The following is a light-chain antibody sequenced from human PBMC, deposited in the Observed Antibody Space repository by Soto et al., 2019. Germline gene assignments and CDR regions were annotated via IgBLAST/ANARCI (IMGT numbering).Light chain of an antibody. CDR3: SSYTDSSNYV. J-gene: IGLJ1*01. V-gene: IGLV2-14*01. CDR1: ISDLAIYNY. Sequence: SVLRPPASVCGSPGQSITISCTGTISDLAIYNYVSWYQQQPGKAPKLMIYQVTNRPSGVSNRFSGSRSGNTASLTISGLQAEDEADYYCSSYTDSSNYVFGTGTKVT. CDR2: QVT.